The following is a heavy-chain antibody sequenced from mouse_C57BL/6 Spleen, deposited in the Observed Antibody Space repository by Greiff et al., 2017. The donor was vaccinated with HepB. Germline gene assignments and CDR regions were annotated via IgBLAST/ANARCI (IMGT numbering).Heavy chain of an antibody. D-gene: IGHD2-3*01. Sequence: QVQLKQPGAELVKPGASVKLSCKASGYTFTSYWMHWVKQRPGQGLEWIGMIHPNSGSTNYNEKFKSKATLTVDKSSSTAYMQLSSLTSEDSAVYYCAREANDGYYVGAMDYWGQGTSVTVSS. J-gene: IGHJ4*01. CDR3: AREANDGYYVGAMDY. CDR1: GYTFTSYW. CDR2: IHPNSGST. V-gene: IGHV1-64*01.